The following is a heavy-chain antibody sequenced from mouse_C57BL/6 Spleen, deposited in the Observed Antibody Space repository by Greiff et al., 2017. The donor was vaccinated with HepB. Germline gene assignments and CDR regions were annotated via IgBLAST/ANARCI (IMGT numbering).Heavy chain of an antibody. CDR3: ARTEDGYSTWFAY. V-gene: IGHV1-66*01. J-gene: IGHJ3*01. CDR2: IYPGSGNT. Sequence: LVESGPELVKPGASVKISCKASGYSFTSYYIHWVKQRPGQGLEWIGWIYPGSGNTKYNEKFKGKATLTADTSSSTAYMQLSSLTSEDSAVYYCARTEDGYSTWFAYWGQGTLVTVSA. CDR1: GYSFTSYY. D-gene: IGHD2-3*01.